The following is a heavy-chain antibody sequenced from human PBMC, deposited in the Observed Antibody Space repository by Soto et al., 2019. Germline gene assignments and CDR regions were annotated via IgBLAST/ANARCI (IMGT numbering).Heavy chain of an antibody. CDR3: ARLPAAGNPTSSSYGMDV. CDR2: MNPNSGNT. V-gene: IGHV1-8*01. D-gene: IGHD6-13*01. J-gene: IGHJ6*02. CDR1: GYTFTSYD. Sequence: QVQLVQSGAEVKKPGASVKVSCKASGYTFTSYDINWVRQATGQGLEWMGWMNPNSGNTGYAQKFQGRVTITADESTSTAYMELSSLRSEDTAVYYCARLPAAGNPTSSSYGMDVWGQGTTVTVSS.